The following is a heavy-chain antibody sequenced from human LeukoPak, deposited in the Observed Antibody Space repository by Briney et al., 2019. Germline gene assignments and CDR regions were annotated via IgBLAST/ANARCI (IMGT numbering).Heavy chain of an antibody. CDR1: GGSLSGYY. V-gene: IGHV4-34*01. CDR3: ARDPEGDGSSWYDP. D-gene: IGHD6-13*01. CDR2: INHSGST. Sequence: SETLSLTCAVYGGSLSGYYWSWIRQPPGKGLEWIGEINHSGSTNYNPSLTSRVTISVDTSKNQVSLKLTSVTAADTAVYYCARDPEGDGSSWYDPWGQGTLVTVSS. J-gene: IGHJ5*02.